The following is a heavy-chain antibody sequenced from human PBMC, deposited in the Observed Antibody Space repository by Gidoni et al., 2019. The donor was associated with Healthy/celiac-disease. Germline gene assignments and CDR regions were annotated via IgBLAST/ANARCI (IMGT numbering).Heavy chain of an antibody. CDR3: ARGYYSRADWFDP. Sequence: QVQLQESGPGLVKPSQTLSLTRTVSGGSISSGSYYWSWIRQPAGKGLVWIVRIYTSGSTDYNPSLKSRVTISVDTSKNQFSLKLSSVTAADTAVYYCARGYYSRADWFDPWGQGTLVTVSS. J-gene: IGHJ5*02. V-gene: IGHV4-61*02. CDR2: IYTSGST. CDR1: GGSISSGSYY. D-gene: IGHD6-13*01.